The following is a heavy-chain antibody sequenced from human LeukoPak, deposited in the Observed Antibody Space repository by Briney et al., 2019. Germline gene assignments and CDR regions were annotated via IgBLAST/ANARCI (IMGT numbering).Heavy chain of an antibody. Sequence: SGTLSLTCAVSGGSISSSNWWSWVRQPPGKGLEWIGEIYHSGSTNYNPSLKSRVTISVDKSKNQFSLKLSSVTAADTAVYYCAREYYYDSSGYYNWGQGTLVTVSS. CDR2: IYHSGST. J-gene: IGHJ4*02. D-gene: IGHD3-22*01. V-gene: IGHV4-4*02. CDR3: AREYYYDSSGYYN. CDR1: GGSISSSNW.